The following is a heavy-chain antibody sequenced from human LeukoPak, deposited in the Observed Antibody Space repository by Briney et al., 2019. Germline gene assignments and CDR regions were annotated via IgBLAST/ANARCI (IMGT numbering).Heavy chain of an antibody. Sequence: GGSLRLSCAASGFTFSDYYMSWIRQAPGKGLEWVSYISSSGSTIYYADSVKGRFTISRDNAKNSLYLQMNSLRAEGTAVYYCARDDYGSGSYYYYYYMDAWGKGTTVTVSS. D-gene: IGHD3-10*01. CDR3: ARDDYGSGSYYYYYYMDA. V-gene: IGHV3-11*01. J-gene: IGHJ6*03. CDR2: ISSSGSTI. CDR1: GFTFSDYY.